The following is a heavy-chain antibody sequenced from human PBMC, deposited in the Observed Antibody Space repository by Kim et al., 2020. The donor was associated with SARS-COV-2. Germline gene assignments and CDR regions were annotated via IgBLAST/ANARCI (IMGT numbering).Heavy chain of an antibody. J-gene: IGHJ6*02. Sequence: GGSLRLSCAASGFSFSRYWMSWVRQAPGKGLEWVANIDQNGSKKFYLDSVKGRFTISRDNAKNSVYLQISSLRAEDRAVYYCVREQTTTWSGGAYHYGIGLWGQGTTVTVSS. D-gene: IGHD3-10*01. CDR1: GFSFSRYW. V-gene: IGHV3-7*01. CDR3: VREQTTTWSGGAYHYGIGL. CDR2: IDQNGSKK.